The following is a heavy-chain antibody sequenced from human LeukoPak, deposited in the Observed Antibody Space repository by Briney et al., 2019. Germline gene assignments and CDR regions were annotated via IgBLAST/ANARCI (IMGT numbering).Heavy chain of an antibody. CDR3: ARQKDCGADCYSFDP. D-gene: IGHD2-21*02. J-gene: IGHJ5*02. CDR2: ILYSGST. V-gene: IGHV4-59*08. CDR1: GGSISPYY. Sequence: SETLSLTCTVSGGSISPYYWNWIRQPPGKGLEWIGHILYSGSTNYNPSLKSRVTISVDTSKNQFSLKLSSVTAADTAVYYCARQKDCGADCYSFDPWGQGTLVTVSS.